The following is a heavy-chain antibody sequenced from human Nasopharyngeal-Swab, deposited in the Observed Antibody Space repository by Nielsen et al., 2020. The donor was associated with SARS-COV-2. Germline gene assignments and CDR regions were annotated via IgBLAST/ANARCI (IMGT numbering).Heavy chain of an antibody. J-gene: IGHJ6*03. Sequence: WIRQPPGKGLEYVSAISSNGGSTYYANSVKGRLTISRDNSKNTLYLQMGSLRAEDMAVYYCARTPLGYYYYYMDVWGKGTTVTVSS. CDR2: ISSNGGST. V-gene: IGHV3-64*01. CDR3: ARTPLGYYYYYMDV.